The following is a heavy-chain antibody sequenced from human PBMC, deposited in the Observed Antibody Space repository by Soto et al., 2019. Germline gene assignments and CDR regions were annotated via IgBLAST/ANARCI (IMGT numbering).Heavy chain of an antibody. J-gene: IGHJ4*02. Sequence: EVQLVESGGGLVQPGGSLRLSCAASGFSLSDYWMNWARQAPGKGLEWVAIIKQDGSDRYHVDSVKGRFTISRDNAKNSLYLQMSSLRVEDTALYYCARGRGWLHDYWCQGTLVTVSS. V-gene: IGHV3-7*01. CDR1: GFSLSDYW. CDR2: IKQDGSDR. D-gene: IGHD6-19*01. CDR3: ARGRGWLHDY.